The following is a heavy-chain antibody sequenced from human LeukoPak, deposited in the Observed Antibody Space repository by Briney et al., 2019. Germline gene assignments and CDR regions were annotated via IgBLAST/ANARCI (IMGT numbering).Heavy chain of an antibody. D-gene: IGHD3-3*01. CDR1: GGSISSYY. CDR2: IYYSGST. CDR3: ARTIGYYFDY. Sequence: SETLSLTCTVSGGSISSYYWSWIRQPPGKGLEWIGYIYYSGSTKYNPSLKSRVTISVDTSKNQFSLKLSSVTAADTAVYYCARTIGYYFDYWGQGTLVTVSS. V-gene: IGHV4-59*01. J-gene: IGHJ4*02.